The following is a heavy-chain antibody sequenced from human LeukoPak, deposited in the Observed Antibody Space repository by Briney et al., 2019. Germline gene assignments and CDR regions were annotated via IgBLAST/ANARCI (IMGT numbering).Heavy chain of an antibody. J-gene: IGHJ4*02. CDR2: IRSKAYGGTT. Sequence: GGSLRLSCTAPGFTFGDYAVSWVRQAPGKGLEWVGFIRSKAYGGTTEYAASVKGRFTISRDDSKSIAYLQLNSLKTEDTAVYYCARFVPYFDYWGQGTLVTVSS. V-gene: IGHV3-49*04. D-gene: IGHD3-10*01. CDR3: ARFVPYFDY. CDR1: GFTFGDYA.